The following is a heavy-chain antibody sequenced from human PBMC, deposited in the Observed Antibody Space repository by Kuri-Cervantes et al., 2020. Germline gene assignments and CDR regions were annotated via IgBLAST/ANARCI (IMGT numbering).Heavy chain of an antibody. CDR3: AREKRGYSYDFYYYYGMDV. D-gene: IGHD5-18*01. Sequence: ASVKVSCKASGYTFTSYAMHWVRQAPGQRLEWMGWINAGNGNTKYSQKFQGRVTITRDTSASTAYMELSSLRSEDTAVYYCAREKRGYSYDFYYYYGMDVWGQGTTVTVSS. J-gene: IGHJ6*02. V-gene: IGHV1-3*01. CDR2: INAGNGNT. CDR1: GYTFTSYA.